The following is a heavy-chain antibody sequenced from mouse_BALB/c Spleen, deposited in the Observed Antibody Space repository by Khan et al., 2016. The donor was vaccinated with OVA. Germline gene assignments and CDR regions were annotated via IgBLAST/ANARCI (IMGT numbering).Heavy chain of an antibody. V-gene: IGHV1S137*01. CDR1: GYTFTDYA. J-gene: IGHJ4*01. D-gene: IGHD1-1*01. CDR3: ARGSSHLYYAGDN. Sequence: QVQLQQSGAELVRPGVSVKISCKGSGYTFTDYAMHWVKQSHAKSLEWIGVISTYYGEASYNQKFKGKATMTVDKSSSTAYLELARLTSEDSAIYYCARGSSHLYYAGDNWGQGTSVTVSS. CDR2: ISTYYGEA.